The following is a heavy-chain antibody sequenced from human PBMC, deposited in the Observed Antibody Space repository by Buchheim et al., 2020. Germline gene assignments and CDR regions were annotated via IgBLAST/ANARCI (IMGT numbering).Heavy chain of an antibody. D-gene: IGHD5-24*01. V-gene: IGHV3-33*01. CDR3: ARGGREKLDLGNFDF. J-gene: IGHJ4*02. Sequence: QEQLVASGGGVVQPGRSLRLSCAASGFTFSHYGMHWVRQAPGKGLEWVAVIWHDGSEKYYADSVKGRFTISRDSSKKTLYLQMNSLRAEDTAVYYCARGGREKLDLGNFDFWGQGTL. CDR2: IWHDGSEK. CDR1: GFTFSHYG.